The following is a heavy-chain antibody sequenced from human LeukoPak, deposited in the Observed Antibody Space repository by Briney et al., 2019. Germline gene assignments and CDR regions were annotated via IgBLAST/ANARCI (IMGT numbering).Heavy chain of an antibody. J-gene: IGHJ4*02. D-gene: IGHD6-13*01. Sequence: PSETLSLTCTVSGGSISTYYWSYIRQPPGKGLEWIGSIYHSGSTYYNPSLKSRVTISVDTSKNQFSLKLSSVTAADTAVYYCANSPAAGNYWGQGTLVTVSS. V-gene: IGHV4-59*04. CDR2: IYHSGST. CDR1: GGSISTYY. CDR3: ANSPAAGNY.